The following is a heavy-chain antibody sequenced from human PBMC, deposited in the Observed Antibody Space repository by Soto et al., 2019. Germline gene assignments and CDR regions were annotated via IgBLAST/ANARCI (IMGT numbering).Heavy chain of an antibody. CDR1: GGTFSSYA. CDR3: STAAGTMYYFDY. Sequence: GAPVKVSCKASGGTFSSYAISWGGQPPGQGLEWMGGIIPIFGTANYAQKFQGRVTITADESTSTAYMELSSLRSEDTAVYYCSTAAGTMYYFDYWGQGTLVTVSS. V-gene: IGHV1-69*13. J-gene: IGHJ4*02. CDR2: IIPIFGTA. D-gene: IGHD6-13*01.